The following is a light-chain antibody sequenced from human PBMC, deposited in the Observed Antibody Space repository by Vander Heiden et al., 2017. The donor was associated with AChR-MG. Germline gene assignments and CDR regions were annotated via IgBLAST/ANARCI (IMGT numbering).Light chain of an antibody. J-gene: IGLJ1*01. V-gene: IGLV2-8*01. CDR1: SSDVGASKS. CDR2: AVT. CDR3: SSYAGTNYV. Sequence: QSALTPTPSASGSPGQSVTISCTGTSSDVGASKSVSWYQHSPGKAPKLLSYAVTKRPSGVSVRFSGSMSGNTASLTVSGLQADDEADYYCSSYAGTNYVFGTGTKVTVL.